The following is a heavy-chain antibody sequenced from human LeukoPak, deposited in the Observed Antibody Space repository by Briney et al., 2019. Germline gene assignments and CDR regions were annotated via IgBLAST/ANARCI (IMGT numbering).Heavy chain of an antibody. CDR3: TTDYVWGTYRYFDY. CDR1: GFTFNNPR. V-gene: IGHV3-15*01. J-gene: IGHJ4*02. D-gene: IGHD3-16*02. Sequence: GSLRLFCAASGFTFNNPRMGWVRQAPGKGLELVGRIKSKTHGGTTDYAAPVKGRFTISRDDSKNTLYLQMNSLKTEDTAVYYCTTDYVWGTYRYFDYWGQGTLVTVSS. CDR2: IKSKTHGGTT.